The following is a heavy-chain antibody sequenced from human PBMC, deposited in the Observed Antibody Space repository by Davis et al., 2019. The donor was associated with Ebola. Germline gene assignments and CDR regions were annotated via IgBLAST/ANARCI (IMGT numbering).Heavy chain of an antibody. Sequence: GESLKISCAASGFTFSSYSMNWVRQAPGKGLEWVSSISSSSSYIYYADSVKGRFTISRDNAKNSLYLQMNSLRAEDTAVYYCARIAAAGIYYYYGMDVRGQGTTVTVSS. D-gene: IGHD6-13*01. V-gene: IGHV3-21*01. CDR1: GFTFSSYS. CDR3: ARIAAAGIYYYYGMDV. J-gene: IGHJ6*02. CDR2: ISSSSSYI.